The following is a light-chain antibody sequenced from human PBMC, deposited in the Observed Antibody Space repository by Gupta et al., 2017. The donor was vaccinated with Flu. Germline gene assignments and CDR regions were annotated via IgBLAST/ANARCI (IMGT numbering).Light chain of an antibody. CDR1: QSVLYSSNNKNY. CDR3: QQYYSTPLT. V-gene: IGKV4-1*01. Sequence: DLVMTHSPDSVPVSLGERATNNCKLSQSVLYSSNNKNYLAWYQQKPGQPPKLLIYWASTRESGVPDRFSGSGSGTDFTLTISSLQAEDVAVYYCQQYYSTPLTFGGGTKVEIK. J-gene: IGKJ4*01. CDR2: WAS.